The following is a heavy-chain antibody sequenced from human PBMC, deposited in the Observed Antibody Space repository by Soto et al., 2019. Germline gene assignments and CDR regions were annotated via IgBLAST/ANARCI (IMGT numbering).Heavy chain of an antibody. D-gene: IGHD1-1*01. CDR1: GYTFTSYG. CDR2: IGAHNGNT. CDR3: ARGRYGDY. Sequence: QVHLVQSGAEVKKPGASVKVPCKASGYTFTSYGITWVRQAPGQGLEWMGWIGAHNGNTNYAQQLPGRVIVTRDTSTSTAYMELRSLISDDTAVYYCARGRYGDYCGQGALVTVSS. J-gene: IGHJ4*02. V-gene: IGHV1-18*01.